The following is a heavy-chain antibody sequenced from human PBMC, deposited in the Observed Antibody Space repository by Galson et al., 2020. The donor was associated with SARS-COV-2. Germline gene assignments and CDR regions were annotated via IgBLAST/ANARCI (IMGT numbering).Heavy chain of an antibody. V-gene: IGHV3-23*01. CDR2: ISEASGDST. CDR1: GFTFIRYA. D-gene: IGHD6-6*01. Sequence: GGSLRLSCAASGFTFIRYAMSWVRQAPGKGLEWVSTISEASGDSTYYADSVRGRFTISRDNSKNTLHLQMNSLRAEDTAVYYCAPYTSSSGNVYWGQGTLVTVSS. CDR3: APYTSSSGNVY. J-gene: IGHJ4*02.